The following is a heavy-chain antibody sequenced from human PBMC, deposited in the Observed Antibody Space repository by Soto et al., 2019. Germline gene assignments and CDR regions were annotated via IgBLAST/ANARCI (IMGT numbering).Heavy chain of an antibody. CDR1: GYTFTSYA. D-gene: IGHD4-17*01. CDR3: ATLEKNAYGDERAFDI. CDR2: INAGNGNT. Sequence: QVQLVQSGAEVKKPGASVKVSCKASGYTFTSYAMHWVRQAPGQRLEWMGWINAGNGNTKYSQKFQGRVTITRDTSASTPHMELSSLRSADTAVYYCATLEKNAYGDERAFDIWGQGTMVTVSS. J-gene: IGHJ3*02. V-gene: IGHV1-3*01.